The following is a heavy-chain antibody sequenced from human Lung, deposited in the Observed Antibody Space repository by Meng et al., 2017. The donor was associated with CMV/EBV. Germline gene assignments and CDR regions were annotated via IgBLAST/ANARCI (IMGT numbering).Heavy chain of an antibody. J-gene: IGHJ3*02. CDR2: ISGSSRGT. CDR1: GFTFSTYV. D-gene: IGHD2-2*01. Sequence: GGSXRLCCAATGFTFSTYVMTWVRQAPGKGLEWVSSISGSSRGTYFADSVKGRFTTSRDNSKKMLYVQMNSLRVDDTAIYYCARGRVSAAYDAFDIWGQGXMVTVSS. V-gene: IGHV3-23*01. CDR3: ARGRVSAAYDAFDI.